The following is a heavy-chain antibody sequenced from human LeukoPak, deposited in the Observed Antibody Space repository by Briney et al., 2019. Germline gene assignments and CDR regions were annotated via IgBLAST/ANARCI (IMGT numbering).Heavy chain of an antibody. J-gene: IGHJ4*02. V-gene: IGHV3-21*04. CDR1: GFTFSSYS. CDR3: VKEAGGYSSSSHY. D-gene: IGHD6-13*01. CDR2: ISSSSSYI. Sequence: GGSLRLSCAASGFTFSSYSMNWVRQAPGKGLEWVSSISSSSSYIYYADSVKGRFTISRDKSKNTLYLQMNSLRAEDTAVYYCVKEAGGYSSSSHYWGQGTLVTVSS.